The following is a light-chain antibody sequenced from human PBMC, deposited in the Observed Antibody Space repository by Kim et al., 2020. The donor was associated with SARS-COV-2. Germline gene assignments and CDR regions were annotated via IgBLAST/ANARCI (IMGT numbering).Light chain of an antibody. CDR3: QAWDSSTAG. Sequence: LSPGQPATITCPGDKLGDNYACCYQTKPGPPPLLVIYQDRKRPSGIPERFSSANSENTATLTISGTQAMDEADYYCQAWDSSTAGFGTGTKVTVL. CDR2: QDR. J-gene: IGLJ1*01. CDR1: KLGDNY. V-gene: IGLV3-1*01.